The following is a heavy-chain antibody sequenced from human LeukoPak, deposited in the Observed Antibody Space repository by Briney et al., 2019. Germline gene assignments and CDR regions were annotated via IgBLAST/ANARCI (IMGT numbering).Heavy chain of an antibody. CDR3: ARDGSGRVPEMSAPDY. Sequence: PGGSLRLSCAASGFTFSSYSMNWVRQAPGKGLEWVSYIRSGSRTIYYADSVKGRFTISRDNAKNSLFLQMNSLRAEGTAVYYCARDGSGRVPEMSAPDYWGQGTLVTVSS. D-gene: IGHD3-10*01. J-gene: IGHJ4*02. CDR1: GFTFSSYS. V-gene: IGHV3-48*01. CDR2: IRSGSRTI.